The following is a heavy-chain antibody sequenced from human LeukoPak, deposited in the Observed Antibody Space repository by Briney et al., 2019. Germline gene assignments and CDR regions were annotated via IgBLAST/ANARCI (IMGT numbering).Heavy chain of an antibody. J-gene: IGHJ3*02. CDR2: ISYSGST. CDR3: ARLTALAI. V-gene: IGHV4-39*01. CDR1: GGSISRSSYY. D-gene: IGHD2-21*02. Sequence: SETLSLTCTVSGGSISRSSYYWGWIRQPPGKGLEWIGSISYSGSTYYNPSLKSRVTISVDTSKKQVSLKVTSVTAADTAVYYCARLTALAIWGQGTMVTVSS.